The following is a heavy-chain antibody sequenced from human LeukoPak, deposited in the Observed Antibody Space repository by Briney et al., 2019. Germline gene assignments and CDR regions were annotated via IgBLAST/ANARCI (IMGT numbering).Heavy chain of an antibody. CDR1: GYSFTSYW. CDR2: IYPGDSDT. V-gene: IGHV5-51*01. Sequence: GESLKISCKGSGYSFTSYWIGWVRQMPGKGLEWMGIIYPGDSDTRYSPSFQGQVTISADKSISTAYLQWSSLKASDTAMYYCSRGYCSSTSCYAFVDWFDPWGQGTLVTVSS. CDR3: SRGYCSSTSCYAFVDWFDP. D-gene: IGHD2-2*01. J-gene: IGHJ5*02.